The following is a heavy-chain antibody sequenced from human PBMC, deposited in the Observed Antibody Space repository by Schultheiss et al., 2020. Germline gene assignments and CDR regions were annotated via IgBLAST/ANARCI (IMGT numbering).Heavy chain of an antibody. J-gene: IGHJ4*02. Sequence: SETLSLTCAVYGGSFSGYYWSWIRQPPGKGLEWIGEINHSGSTNYNPSLKSRVTISEDTSKNQFSLKVSSVTAADTAVYYCARDNGQDYFDYWGQGTLVTVSS. CDR1: GGSFSGYY. CDR2: INHSGST. D-gene: IGHD1-14*01. CDR3: ARDNGQDYFDY. V-gene: IGHV4-34*01.